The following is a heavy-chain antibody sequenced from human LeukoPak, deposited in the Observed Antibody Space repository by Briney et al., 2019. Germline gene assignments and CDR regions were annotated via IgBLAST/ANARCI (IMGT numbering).Heavy chain of an antibody. V-gene: IGHV1-69*04. D-gene: IGHD6-13*01. J-gene: IGHJ4*02. Sequence: AVKVSCKASGGTFSSYAISWVRQAPGQGLEWRGRIIPILRIANYAKQFQGRVTIPADKSTSTAYRWVSSLRSADTAVYYCARGAGSRWYGFGYWGQGTLVTVSS. CDR2: IIPILRIA. CDR1: GGTFSSYA. CDR3: ARGAGSRWYGFGY.